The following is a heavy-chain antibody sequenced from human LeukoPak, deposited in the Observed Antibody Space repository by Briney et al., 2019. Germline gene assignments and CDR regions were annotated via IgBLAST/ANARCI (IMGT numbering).Heavy chain of an antibody. J-gene: IGHJ4*02. V-gene: IGHV3-23*01. CDR2: ISGNGGST. CDR1: GFTFSSYA. Sequence: GGSLRLSCAASGFTFSSYAMSWVRQAPGKGLEWVSAISGNGGSTYYADSVKGRFTISRDNSKNTLYLQLNSLRAEAPAVYYCAKDPGYGSSTSCRGGYWGQGTLVTVSS. CDR3: AKDPGYGSSTSCRGGY. D-gene: IGHD2-2*01.